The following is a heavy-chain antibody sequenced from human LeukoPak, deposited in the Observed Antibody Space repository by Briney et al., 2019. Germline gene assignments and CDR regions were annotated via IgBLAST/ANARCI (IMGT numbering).Heavy chain of an antibody. CDR3: AKTGVGYCTGGSCSAADY. CDR2: ISGSGGST. J-gene: IGHJ4*02. D-gene: IGHD2-15*01. CDR1: GFTFSSYA. Sequence: GGSLRLSCAASGFTFSSYAMSWARQAPGKGLEWVSAISGSGGSTNYADSVKGRFTISRDNSKNTLYLQMNSLRAEDTAVFYCAKTGVGYCTGGSCSAADYWGQGTLVTVSS. V-gene: IGHV3-23*01.